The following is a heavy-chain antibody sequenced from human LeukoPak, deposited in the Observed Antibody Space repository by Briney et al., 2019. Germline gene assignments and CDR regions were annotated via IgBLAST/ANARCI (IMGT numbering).Heavy chain of an antibody. D-gene: IGHD6-19*01. CDR3: ARVPYSSGWYFDY. CDR2: IYSGGST. CDR1: GFTVSSNY. J-gene: IGHJ4*02. Sequence: GGSLRLSCAASGFTVSSNYMSWVRQVPGKGLEWVSVIYSGGSTYYADPVKGRFTISRDNSKNTLYLQMNRLRGENTAVYYCARVPYSSGWYFDYWGQGTLVTVSS. V-gene: IGHV3-53*01.